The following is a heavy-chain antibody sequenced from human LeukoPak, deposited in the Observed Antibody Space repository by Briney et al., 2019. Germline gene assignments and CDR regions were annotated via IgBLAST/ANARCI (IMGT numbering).Heavy chain of an antibody. D-gene: IGHD3-9*01. CDR3: ARSAIFTPFDY. CDR2: IYSGGST. Sequence: GGSLRLSCAASGFTVSSNYMSWVRHAPGKGLEWVSVIYSGGSTYYADSVKGRFTISRDNSKNTLYLQMNSLRAEDTAVYYCARSAIFTPFDYWGQGALVTVSS. CDR1: GFTVSSNY. J-gene: IGHJ4*02. V-gene: IGHV3-53*01.